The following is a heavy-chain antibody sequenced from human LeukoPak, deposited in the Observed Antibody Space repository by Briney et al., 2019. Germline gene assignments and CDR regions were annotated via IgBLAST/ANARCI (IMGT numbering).Heavy chain of an antibody. D-gene: IGHD1-26*01. J-gene: IGHJ5*02. CDR2: IYTSGNT. Sequence: SETLSLTCTVSGGSFSNNYWSWIRQPAGKGLEWIGRIYTSGNTNYNPSLKSRVTMSVDTSKNQFSLKLSSVTAADTAVYYCARTRTSGSYYDGNYNWFDPWGQGTLVTVSS. CDR3: ARTRTSGSYYDGNYNWFDP. V-gene: IGHV4-4*07. CDR1: GGSFSNNY.